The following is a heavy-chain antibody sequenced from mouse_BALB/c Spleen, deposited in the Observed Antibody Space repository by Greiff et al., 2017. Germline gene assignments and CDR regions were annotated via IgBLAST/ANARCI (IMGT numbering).Heavy chain of an antibody. V-gene: IGHV1-9*01. CDR3: ARMRNYGSSPAWFAY. Sequence: VQGVESGAELMKPGASVKISCKATGYTFSSYWIEWVKQRPGHGLEWIGEILPGSGSTNYNEKFKGKATFTADTSSNTAYMQLSSLTSEDSAVYYCARMRNYGSSPAWFAYWGQGTLVTVSA. D-gene: IGHD1-1*01. J-gene: IGHJ3*01. CDR2: ILPGSGST. CDR1: GYTFSSYW.